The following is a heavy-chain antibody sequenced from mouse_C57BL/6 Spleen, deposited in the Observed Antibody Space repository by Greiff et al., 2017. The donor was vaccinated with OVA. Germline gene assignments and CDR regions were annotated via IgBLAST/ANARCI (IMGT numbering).Heavy chain of an antibody. D-gene: IGHD2-1*01. CDR3: ARREGNRGYFDV. CDR1: GYTFTNYW. CDR2: IYPGGGYT. V-gene: IGHV1-63*01. J-gene: IGHJ1*03. Sequence: QVQLQQSGAELVRPGTSVKMSCKASGYTFTNYWIGWVKQRPGHGLEWIGDIYPGGGYTNYHEKFKGKATLTADKSSSTAYMQISSLTSEDSAIYYCARREGNRGYFDVWGTGTTVTVSS.